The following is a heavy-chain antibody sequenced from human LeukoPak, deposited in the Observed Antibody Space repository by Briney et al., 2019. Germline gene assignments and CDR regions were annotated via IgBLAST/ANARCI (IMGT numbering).Heavy chain of an antibody. V-gene: IGHV4-59*05. D-gene: IGHD2-15*01. Sequence: SETLSLTCSVSGGSVSSYYWSWIRQSPGKGLEWIGSIYYSGSTYYNPSLKSRVTISVDTSKNQFSLKLSSVTAADTAVYYCARSRGAYGAYCSGGSCYPNGGHWFDPWGQGTLITVSS. CDR3: ARSRGAYGAYCSGGSCYPNGGHWFDP. CDR2: IYYSGST. J-gene: IGHJ5*02. CDR1: GGSVSSYY.